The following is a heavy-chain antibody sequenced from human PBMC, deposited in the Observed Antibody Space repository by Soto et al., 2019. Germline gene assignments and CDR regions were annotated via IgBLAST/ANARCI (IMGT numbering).Heavy chain of an antibody. CDR1: GFTFSNYA. CDR3: AKKGLGSLTTYCNSGDCHYAFDI. V-gene: IGHV3-23*01. Sequence: EVQLLESGGGLVQPGGSLRLSCAASGFTFSNYAMTWVRQAPGKGLERVSTISGVGVGTFYADSVRGGFTISRDNSRNTVYLQMNSLRAEDTAVYYCAKKGLGSLTTYCNSGDCHYAFDIWGQGTMVTVSS. J-gene: IGHJ3*02. CDR2: ISGVGVGT. D-gene: IGHD2-21*02.